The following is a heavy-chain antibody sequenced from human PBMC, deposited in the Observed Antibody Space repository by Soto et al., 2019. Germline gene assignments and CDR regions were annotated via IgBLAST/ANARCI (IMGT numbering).Heavy chain of an antibody. D-gene: IGHD6-19*01. CDR1: GGSIHRSIYF. Sequence: EDLCLACSVFGGSIHRSIYFWGWVRQPPGKGLEWIGSIYYSGSTYYNPSLRSRVTISVDTSKNQFSLKLSSVTAADTAVFYCARHYSSGSRNWFDPWGQGTLVTVSS. CDR2: IYYSGST. CDR3: ARHYSSGSRNWFDP. J-gene: IGHJ5*02. V-gene: IGHV4-39*01.